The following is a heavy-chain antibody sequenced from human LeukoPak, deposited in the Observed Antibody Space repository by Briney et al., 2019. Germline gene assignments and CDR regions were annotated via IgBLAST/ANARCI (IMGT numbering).Heavy chain of an antibody. CDR3: AAPTRSSGYYFNLDY. CDR1: GFTFTGSA. J-gene: IGHJ4*02. D-gene: IGHD3-22*01. CDR2: IVVGSGNT. V-gene: IGHV1-58*02. Sequence: SVKVSCKASGFTFTGSAMQWVRQARGQRLEWIGWIVVGSGNTNYAQKFQERVTVTRDMSTSTAYMELSSLRSEDTAVYYCAAPTRSSGYYFNLDYWGQGTLVTVSS.